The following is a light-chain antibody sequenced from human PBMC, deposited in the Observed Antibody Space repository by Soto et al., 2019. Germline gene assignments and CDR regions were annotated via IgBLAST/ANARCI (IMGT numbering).Light chain of an antibody. CDR1: KNIDTC. J-gene: IGKJ1*01. CDR3: QHYNTYSRT. V-gene: IGKV1-5*03. Sequence: DIQMTQSPSTLSASVGDRVTITCRASKNIDTCLAWYQQKPGKPPTLLMYKASILESGVPSRFSGSGSETEFTLTISSLQADDFATYYCQHYNTYSRTFGQGTKVDI. CDR2: KAS.